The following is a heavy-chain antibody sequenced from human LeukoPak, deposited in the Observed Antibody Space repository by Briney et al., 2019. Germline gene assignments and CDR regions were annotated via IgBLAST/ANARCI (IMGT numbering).Heavy chain of an antibody. D-gene: IGHD1-26*01. CDR1: GGTFSSYA. CDR2: IIPIFGTA. CDR3: ARDLGVGAAPYFDY. V-gene: IGHV1-69*05. Sequence: SVKVSCRASGGTFSSYAISWVRQDPGQGLEWMGGIIPIFGTANYAQKFQGRITITTDESTSTAYMELSSLRSEDTAVYYCARDLGVGAAPYFDYWGQGTLVTVSS. J-gene: IGHJ4*02.